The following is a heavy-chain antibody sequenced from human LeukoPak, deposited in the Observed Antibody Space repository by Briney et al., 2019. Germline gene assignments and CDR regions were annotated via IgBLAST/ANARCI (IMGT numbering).Heavy chain of an antibody. CDR1: GGSFSGYY. J-gene: IGHJ4*02. V-gene: IGHV4-34*01. D-gene: IGHD3-10*01. Sequence: PSETLSLTCAVYGGSFSGYYWSWLRQPPGKGLEWIGEINHSGSTNYNPSLKSRVTISVDTSKNQFSLKLSSVTAADTAVYYCARGLLLGFGESIPTFDYWGQGTLVTVSS. CDR3: ARGLLLGFGESIPTFDY. CDR2: INHSGST.